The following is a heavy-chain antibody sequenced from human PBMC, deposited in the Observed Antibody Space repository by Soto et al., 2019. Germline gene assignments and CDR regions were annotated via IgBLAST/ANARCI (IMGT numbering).Heavy chain of an antibody. J-gene: IGHJ5*02. V-gene: IGHV3-21*01. CDR2: ISSNSAYI. Sequence: GGSLRLSCAASGVTFSDYAMAWVRQAPGKGLEWVSTISSNSAYIYYTDALRGRFTISRDNAKNSLHLQMNSLRAEDTAVYYCTRDASRDSSARGWFDPWGPGTLVTVSS. CDR3: TRDASRDSSARGWFDP. D-gene: IGHD6-13*01. CDR1: GVTFSDYA.